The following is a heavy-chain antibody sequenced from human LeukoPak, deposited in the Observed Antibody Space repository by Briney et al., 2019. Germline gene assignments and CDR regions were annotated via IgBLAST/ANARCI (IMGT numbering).Heavy chain of an antibody. Sequence: GGSLRLSCEASGFTFHNHGMSWVRQAPGKGLEWVSVISGSSSKTYYADSVRGRFTVSRDNSKNTLYLQMSSLRVDDTAVYYCGKDSRPSVTTIRSRWTDFWGQGTLVTVSS. J-gene: IGHJ4*02. V-gene: IGHV3-23*01. D-gene: IGHD4-11*01. CDR3: GKDSRPSVTTIRSRWTDF. CDR2: ISGSSSKT. CDR1: GFTFHNHG.